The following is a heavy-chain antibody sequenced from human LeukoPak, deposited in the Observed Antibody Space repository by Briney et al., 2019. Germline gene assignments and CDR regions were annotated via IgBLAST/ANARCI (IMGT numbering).Heavy chain of an antibody. J-gene: IGHJ4*02. V-gene: IGHV4-59*11. CDR3: ASLSRDAFNRFDY. D-gene: IGHD5-24*01. CDR2: IFSTGST. CDR1: GGSITSLY. Sequence: SGTLSLTCTISGGSITSLYWTWIRQPPGKGLEWIGYIFSTGSTNYNPSLKSRVTMSVDTSKNQFSLNLISVTAADTAVYYCASLSRDAFNRFDYWGQGTLVTVSS.